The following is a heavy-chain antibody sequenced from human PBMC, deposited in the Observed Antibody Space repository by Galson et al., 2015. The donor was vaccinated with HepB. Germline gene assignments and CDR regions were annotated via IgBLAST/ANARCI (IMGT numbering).Heavy chain of an antibody. J-gene: IGHJ4*02. Sequence: SLRLSCAASGFTFSSYAMHWVRQAPGKGLEWVAVISYDGSNKYYADSVKGRFIISRDNSKNTLYLQMNSLRAEDTAVYYCAREPPSDGSGSYYNVPHFDYWGQGTLVTVSS. CDR2: ISYDGSNK. D-gene: IGHD3-10*01. CDR3: AREPPSDGSGSYYNVPHFDY. V-gene: IGHV3-30-3*01. CDR1: GFTFSSYA.